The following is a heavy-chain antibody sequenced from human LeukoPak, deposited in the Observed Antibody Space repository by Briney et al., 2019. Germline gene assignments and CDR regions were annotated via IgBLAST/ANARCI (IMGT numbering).Heavy chain of an antibody. Sequence: ASVKVSCKASGYTFTSYDINWVRQATGQGLEWMGWMNPNSGNTGYAQKFQGRVTMTRNTSISTAYMELSSLRSEDTAVYYCARGPFRDGSPQWLPFYYYYGMDVWGQGTTVTVSS. D-gene: IGHD6-19*01. CDR3: ARGPFRDGSPQWLPFYYYYGMDV. CDR1: GYTFTSYD. V-gene: IGHV1-8*01. CDR2: MNPNSGNT. J-gene: IGHJ6*02.